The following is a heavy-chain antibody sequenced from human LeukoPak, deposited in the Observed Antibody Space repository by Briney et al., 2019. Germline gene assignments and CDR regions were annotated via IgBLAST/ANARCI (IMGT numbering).Heavy chain of an antibody. Sequence: GGSLRLSCATSGFTFSSYWMSWVRQAPGKGLEWVANIKRDGSAKYYVDSVKGRFTVSRDNPKNSLYLQMDSLRAEDTAVYYCARDDKWSLDYWGQGALVTVSS. D-gene: IGHD2-8*01. J-gene: IGHJ4*02. CDR2: IKRDGSAK. CDR1: GFTFSSYW. V-gene: IGHV3-7*01. CDR3: ARDDKWSLDY.